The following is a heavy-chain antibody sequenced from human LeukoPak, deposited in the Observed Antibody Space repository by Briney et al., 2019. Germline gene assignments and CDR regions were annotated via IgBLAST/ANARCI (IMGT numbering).Heavy chain of an antibody. CDR1: GGSISSYY. CDR3: ARGDDFWSGSYTTYYYYMDV. V-gene: IGHV4-59*08. Sequence: PSETLSLTCTVSGGSISSYYWSWIRQPPGKGLEWIGYIYYSGSTNYNPSLKSRVTISVDTSKNQFSLKLSSVTAADTAVYYCARGDDFWSGSYTTYYYYMDVWGKGTTVTVSS. J-gene: IGHJ6*03. D-gene: IGHD3-3*01. CDR2: IYYSGST.